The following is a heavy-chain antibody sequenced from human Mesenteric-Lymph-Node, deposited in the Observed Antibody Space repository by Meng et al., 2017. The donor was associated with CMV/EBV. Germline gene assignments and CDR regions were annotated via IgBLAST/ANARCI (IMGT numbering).Heavy chain of an antibody. D-gene: IGHD3-10*01. V-gene: IGHV3-48*03. CDR2: ISSSGSTI. CDR3: AGLGEVIIGAPGY. J-gene: IGHJ4*02. Sequence: GESLKTSWAASGFTFSSYEMNWVRQAPGKGLEWVSYISSSGSTIYYADSVKGRFTISRDNAKNSLYLQMSNLRAEDTAVYYCAGLGEVIIGAPGYWGQGTLVTVSS. CDR1: GFTFSSYE.